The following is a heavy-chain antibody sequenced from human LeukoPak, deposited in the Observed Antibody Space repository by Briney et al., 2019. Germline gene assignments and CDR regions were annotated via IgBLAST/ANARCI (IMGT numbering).Heavy chain of an antibody. CDR3: AREHYDSSGYYHYYFDY. Sequence: GGSLRLSCAASGFSVNNNYMSWIRQAPGKWLERVSVIYSGGYTHYADSVKGRFSISRDHSKNTLYLQMNSLRVEDTAAYYCAREHYDSSGYYHYYFDYWGQGTLVTVSS. V-gene: IGHV3-66*01. D-gene: IGHD3-22*01. CDR1: GFSVNNNY. J-gene: IGHJ4*02. CDR2: IYSGGYT.